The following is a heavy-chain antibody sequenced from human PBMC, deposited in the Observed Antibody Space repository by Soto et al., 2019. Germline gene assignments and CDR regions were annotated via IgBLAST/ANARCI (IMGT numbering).Heavy chain of an antibody. J-gene: IGHJ6*02. V-gene: IGHV3-11*01. Sequence: GGSLRLSCAASGCTFSDYCMSWIRQAPGKGLEWVSYISSSGSTIYYADSVKGRFTISRDNAKNSLYLQMNSLRAEDTAVYYCARTLRFLEWLLVGLTLNSYYYGMDVWGQGTTVTVSS. CDR2: ISSSGSTI. CDR1: GCTFSDYC. D-gene: IGHD3-3*01. CDR3: ARTLRFLEWLLVGLTLNSYYYGMDV.